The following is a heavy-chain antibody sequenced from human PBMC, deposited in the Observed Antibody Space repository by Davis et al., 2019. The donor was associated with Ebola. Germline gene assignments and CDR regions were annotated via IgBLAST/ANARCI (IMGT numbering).Heavy chain of an antibody. D-gene: IGHD7-27*01. CDR3: TTDGYWGSDH. J-gene: IGHJ4*02. Sequence: PGGSLRLSCATSGFTFNSYAMSWVRQAPGKGLEWVGRIKNKADGGTTDYAAPVKGRFTISRDDSKNALYLQMNSLKTEDTAVYYCTTDGYWGSDHWGQGTLVTVSS. CDR2: IKNKADGGTT. CDR1: GFTFNSYA. V-gene: IGHV3-15*01.